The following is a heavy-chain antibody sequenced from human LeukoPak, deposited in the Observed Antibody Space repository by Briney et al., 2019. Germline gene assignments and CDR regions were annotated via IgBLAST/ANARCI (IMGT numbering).Heavy chain of an antibody. CDR3: ARREIVVVISDAFDI. J-gene: IGHJ3*02. D-gene: IGHD3-22*01. CDR1: GGSISSDNYS. CDR2: INHSGST. Sequence: SQTLSLTCTVSGGSISSDNYSWSWIRQPPGKGLEWIGEINHSGSTNYNPSLKSRVTISVDTSKNQFSLKLSSVTAADTAVYYCARREIVVVISDAFDIWGQGTMVTVSS. V-gene: IGHV4-30-2*01.